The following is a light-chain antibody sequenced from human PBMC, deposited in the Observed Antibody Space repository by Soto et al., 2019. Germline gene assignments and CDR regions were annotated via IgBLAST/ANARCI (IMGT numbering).Light chain of an antibody. CDR1: QGIGNA. J-gene: IGKJ1*01. CDR3: LQDINYPWT. Sequence: ALQMTQSPSSLPSSLGDSVSISCRESQGIGNALGWYKQKTGKPPKVLIYGASNLQSGVPQRLSGSGSGTDLNLAISRLQPEDSATYYCLQDINYPWTCGQGTKVDIK. CDR2: GAS. V-gene: IGKV1-6*01.